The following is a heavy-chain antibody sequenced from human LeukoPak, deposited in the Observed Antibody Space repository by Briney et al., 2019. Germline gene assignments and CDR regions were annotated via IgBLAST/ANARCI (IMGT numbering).Heavy chain of an antibody. J-gene: IGHJ4*02. CDR2: IKQDGSEK. CDR3: AREPYSSGWYREAVDY. Sequence: GGSLRLSCAASGFTFSSYWMSWVRQAPGKGLEWVANIKQDGSEKYYVDSVKGRFTISRDNAKNSLYLQMNSLRAEDTAVYYCAREPYSSGWYREAVDYWGQGTLVTVSS. V-gene: IGHV3-7*01. CDR1: GFTFSSYW. D-gene: IGHD6-19*01.